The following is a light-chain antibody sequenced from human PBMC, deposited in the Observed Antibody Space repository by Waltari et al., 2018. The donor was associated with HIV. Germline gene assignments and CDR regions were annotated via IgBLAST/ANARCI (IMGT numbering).Light chain of an antibody. CDR2: DVT. CDR3: CSYAGSYTFG. CDR1: SSAVGGFNS. V-gene: IGLV2-11*01. Sequence: QYVFTQPRSVSGSPGQSLTFPCTVPSSAVGGFNSVSWYQHHPGKAPNLMIYDVTKRPSGVPGRFSGSKSGNTASLTISGLQDEDEADYYCCSYAGSYTFGFGGGTKLTVL. J-gene: IGLJ3*02.